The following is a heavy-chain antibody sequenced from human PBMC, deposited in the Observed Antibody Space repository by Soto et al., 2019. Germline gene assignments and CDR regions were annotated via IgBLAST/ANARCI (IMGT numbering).Heavy chain of an antibody. V-gene: IGHV1-18*01. CDR1: GYPFTSYG. D-gene: IGHD5-12*01. J-gene: IGHJ3*02. CDR3: ARGRIVASIHDAFEI. CDR2: ISAYNGNR. Sequence: QGQLLQSGDEVKTPGASVRVSCRASGYPFTSYGISWVRQAPGQGLEWVAWISAYNGNRDIAQKFQGRVTMTLETSTGTAHMELGDLTSADTAVYYCARGRIVASIHDAFEIWGRGTNVTVSS.